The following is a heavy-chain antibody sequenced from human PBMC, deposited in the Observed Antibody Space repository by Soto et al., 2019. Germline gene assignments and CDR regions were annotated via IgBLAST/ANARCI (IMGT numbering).Heavy chain of an antibody. D-gene: IGHD2-2*01. J-gene: IGHJ4*01. CDR2: ISGNGRAR. CDR1: GFTLSNYA. CDR3: AKGSADSEAYYFDY. V-gene: IGHV3-23*01. Sequence: EAQLLESGGSLGQPVVSLRLSCPASGFTLSNYAMSWVRQPPAKGPEWFLAISGNGRARYYADSVKVRFTISRDNSNKMLYLQMNSLRVEDTAVYYCAKGSADSEAYYFDYWGHRTLVIVSS.